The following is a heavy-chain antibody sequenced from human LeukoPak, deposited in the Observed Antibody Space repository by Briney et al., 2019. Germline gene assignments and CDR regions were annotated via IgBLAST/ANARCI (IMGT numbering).Heavy chain of an antibody. J-gene: IGHJ4*02. CDR3: ARVEGEEDYGDY. CDR1: GFTFNRHS. D-gene: IGHD4-17*01. CDR2: ISTSSSYI. V-gene: IGHV3-21*01. Sequence: GGSLRLSCTASGFTFNRHSMNWVRQAPGKGLEWVSSISTSSSYIYYADSVKGRVTISRDNARNSLYLQMNSLRAEDTAVYYCARVEGEEDYGDYWGQGTPVTVSS.